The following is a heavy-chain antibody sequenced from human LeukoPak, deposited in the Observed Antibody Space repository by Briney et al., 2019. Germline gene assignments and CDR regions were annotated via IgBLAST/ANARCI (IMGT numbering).Heavy chain of an antibody. J-gene: IGHJ6*02. CDR1: GGTFSSYA. CDR2: IIPIFGTA. Sequence: SVKVSCKASGGTFSSYAISWVRQAPGQGLEWMGGIIPIFGTANYAQKFQGRVTITADESTSTAYMELSSLRSEDTALYYCARGPLNYYDSSGYHPYGMDVRGQGTTVTVSS. CDR3: ARGPLNYYDSSGYHPYGMDV. D-gene: IGHD3-22*01. V-gene: IGHV1-69*13.